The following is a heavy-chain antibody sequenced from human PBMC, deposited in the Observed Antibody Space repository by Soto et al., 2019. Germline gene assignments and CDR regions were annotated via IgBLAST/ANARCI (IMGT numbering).Heavy chain of an antibody. CDR3: AAWSHSHWFDY. Sequence: EVQLVESGGDSVQPGGSLRLSCLVSGLSIDTYWMGWVRQFPDKGLEWVANIKYDDSEKPYMDSVEGRFTISGDNVKNPLFLQMTRLRVEDTAIYYCAAWSHSHWFDYGGRGTLVTVSS. CDR2: IKYDDSEK. D-gene: IGHD1-1*01. J-gene: IGHJ4*02. CDR1: GLSIDTYW. V-gene: IGHV3-7*05.